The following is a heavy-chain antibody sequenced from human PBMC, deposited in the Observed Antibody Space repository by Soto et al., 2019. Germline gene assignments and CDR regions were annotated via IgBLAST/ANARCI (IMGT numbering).Heavy chain of an antibody. CDR2: IYYSGST. Sequence: SETLSLTCTVSGGSISSGDYYWSWIRQPPGKGLEWIGYIYYSGSTYYNPSLKSRVTISVDTSKNQFSLKLSSVTAADTAVYYCARRAVVAVTGSLDNWLDPWGQGILVTVSS. J-gene: IGHJ5*02. V-gene: IGHV4-30-4*01. CDR1: GGSISSGDYY. CDR3: ARRAVVAVTGSLDNWLDP. D-gene: IGHD2-21*01.